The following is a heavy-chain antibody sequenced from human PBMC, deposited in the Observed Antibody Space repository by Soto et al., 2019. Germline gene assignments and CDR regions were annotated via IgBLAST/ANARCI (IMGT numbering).Heavy chain of an antibody. Sequence: QVQLVESGGGVVQPGRSLRLSCAASGFTFSSYGMHWVRQAPGKGLEWVAVISYDGSNKYYADSVKGRFTISRDNSKNTLYLPMNSLRAEDTAVYYCAKEFIAVAGTYYYYGMDVWGQGTTVTVSS. D-gene: IGHD6-19*01. CDR3: AKEFIAVAGTYYYYGMDV. V-gene: IGHV3-30*18. CDR1: GFTFSSYG. CDR2: ISYDGSNK. J-gene: IGHJ6*02.